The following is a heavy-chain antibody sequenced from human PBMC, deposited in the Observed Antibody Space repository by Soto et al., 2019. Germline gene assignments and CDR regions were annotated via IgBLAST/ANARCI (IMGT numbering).Heavy chain of an antibody. CDR1: GWSFSGYY. V-gene: IGHV4-34*01. D-gene: IGHD3-9*01. CDR2: INHSGST. J-gene: IGHJ4*02. Sequence: SETLSLTCAVYGWSFSGYYWSWIRQPPGKGLEWIGEINHSGSTNYNPSLKSRVTISVDTSKNQFSLKLSSVTAADTAVYYCARLYTADILTGYPNDYWGQGTLVTVSS. CDR3: ARLYTADILTGYPNDY.